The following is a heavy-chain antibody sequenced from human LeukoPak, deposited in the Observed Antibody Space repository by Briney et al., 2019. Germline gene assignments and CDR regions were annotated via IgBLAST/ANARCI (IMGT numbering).Heavy chain of an antibody. CDR1: GFTFDDYH. Sequence: GGSLRLSCAASGFTFDDYHMLWLRQATGKGLDWVSGISFNGGNICYADSVKGRFTLSRDIDEHFLYLEMNRMRREDTAVYHCVSQGAERNCGLNCYRASSWGQGALVTAAS. J-gene: IGHJ5*02. V-gene: IGHV3-9*01. D-gene: IGHD2-21*02. CDR3: VSQGAERNCGLNCYRASS. CDR2: ISFNGGNI.